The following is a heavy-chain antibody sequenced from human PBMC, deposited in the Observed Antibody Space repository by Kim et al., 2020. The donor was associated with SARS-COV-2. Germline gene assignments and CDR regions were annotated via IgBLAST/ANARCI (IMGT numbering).Heavy chain of an antibody. D-gene: IGHD1-26*01. CDR2: INHSGST. CDR3: ARGPRSGNYPRY. V-gene: IGHV4-34*01. CDR1: GGSFSGYY. Sequence: SETLSLTCAVYGGSFSGYYWSWIRQPPGKGLEWIGEINHSGSTNYNPSLKSRVTISVDTSKNQFSLKLSSVTAADTAVYYCARGPRSGNYPRYWGQGTLVTVSS. J-gene: IGHJ4*02.